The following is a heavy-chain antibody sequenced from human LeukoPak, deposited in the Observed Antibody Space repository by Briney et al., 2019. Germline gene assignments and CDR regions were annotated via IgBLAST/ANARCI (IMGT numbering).Heavy chain of an antibody. Sequence: GGSLRLSCAASGFTFRSYGMDWVRQAPGKGLEWVAFIRYDGTKAYYADSVRGRFTMSRDNSKNTLYLEMNSLRPEDTAVYYCAKDLDYGGNGIAFDYWGQGSLVIVSS. CDR3: AKDLDYGGNGIAFDY. CDR1: GFTFRSYG. J-gene: IGHJ4*02. D-gene: IGHD4-23*01. CDR2: IRYDGTKA. V-gene: IGHV3-30*02.